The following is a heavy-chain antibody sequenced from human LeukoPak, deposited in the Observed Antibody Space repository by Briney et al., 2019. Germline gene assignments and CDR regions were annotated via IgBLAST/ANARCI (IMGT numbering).Heavy chain of an antibody. CDR2: MNPNSGNT. D-gene: IGHD2-15*01. CDR1: GYTFTSYD. CDR3: ARRHGRCSDGSCYYPDY. J-gene: IGHJ4*02. Sequence: ASVKVSCKASGYTFTSYDINWVRQATGQGLGWMGWMNPNSGNTGYALKFQGRVTMTRNSSITTAYMELSSLRSEDTAVYYCARRHGRCSDGSCYYPDYWGQGTLVTVSS. V-gene: IGHV1-8*01.